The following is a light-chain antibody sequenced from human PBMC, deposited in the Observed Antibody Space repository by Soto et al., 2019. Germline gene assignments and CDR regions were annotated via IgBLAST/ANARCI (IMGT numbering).Light chain of an antibody. V-gene: IGKV3-20*01. CDR3: QQYVTSPRT. Sequence: EVVLTQSPDTLSVSPGVTSTLSCRASQSLRSTYIAWYQQRPGQAPRLLIYGASFRATGIPVRFSGRGSGTDFTLSISRLEPEDFAVYYCQQYVTSPRTFGQGTKVDNK. CDR1: QSLRSTY. J-gene: IGKJ1*01. CDR2: GAS.